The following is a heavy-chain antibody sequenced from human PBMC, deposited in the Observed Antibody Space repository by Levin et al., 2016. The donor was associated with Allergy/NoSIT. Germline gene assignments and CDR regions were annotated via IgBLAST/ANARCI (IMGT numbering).Heavy chain of an antibody. CDR1: GFTFSTFA. CDR2: ISGVSEST. V-gene: IGHV3-23*01. CDR3: AKTKLHSSSWYFFDS. J-gene: IGHJ4*02. D-gene: IGHD6-13*01. Sequence: GESLKISCAVSGFTFSTFAMSWVRQAPGKGLEWVSGISGVSESTAYVDSVKGRFTISRDKSKNTLYLQMNSLTAGDTAVYYCAKTKLHSSSWYFFDSWGQGTQVTVSS.